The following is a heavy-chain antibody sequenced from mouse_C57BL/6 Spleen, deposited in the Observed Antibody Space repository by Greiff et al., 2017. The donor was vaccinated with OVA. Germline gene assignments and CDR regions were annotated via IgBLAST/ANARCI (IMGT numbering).Heavy chain of an antibody. CDR3: ARCRANWDYAMDY. CDR2: IYPGDGDT. D-gene: IGHD4-1*01. J-gene: IGHJ4*01. Sequence: LVESGPELVKPGASVKISCKASGYAFSSSWMNWVKQRPGKGLEWIGRIYPGDGDTNYNGKFKGKATLTADKSSSTAYMQLSSLTSEDSAVYFCARCRANWDYAMDYWGQGTSVTVSS. V-gene: IGHV1-82*01. CDR1: GYAFSSSW.